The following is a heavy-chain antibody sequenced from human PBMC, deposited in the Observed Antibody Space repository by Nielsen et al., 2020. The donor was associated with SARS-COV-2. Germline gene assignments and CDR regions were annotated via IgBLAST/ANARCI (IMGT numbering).Heavy chain of an antibody. CDR1: DDSITSGDYF. V-gene: IGHV4-30-4*01. CDR3: ARAPVYSSTAPDF. Sequence: SETLSLTCTVSDDSITSGDYFWSWIRQPPGKGLEWIGYICCSWRTTYNPSLKSRVTISVDTSKNQVSLRLASVTAADTAIYYCARAPVYSSTAPDFWGQGTLVTVSS. D-gene: IGHD4-11*01. J-gene: IGHJ4*02. CDR2: ICCSWRT.